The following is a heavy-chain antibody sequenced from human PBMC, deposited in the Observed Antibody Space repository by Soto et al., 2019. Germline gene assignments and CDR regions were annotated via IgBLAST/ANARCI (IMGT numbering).Heavy chain of an antibody. CDR2: ISSTTNYI. J-gene: IGHJ4*02. V-gene: IGHV3-21*01. CDR3: ARESEDLTSNFDY. CDR1: GFTFTRYS. Sequence: GGSLRLSCAASGFTFTRYSMNWVRQAPGKGLEWVSSISSTTNYIYYADSMKGRFTVSRDNAKNSVYLDMNSLSAEDTAVYYCARESEDLTSNFDYWAREPWSPSPQ.